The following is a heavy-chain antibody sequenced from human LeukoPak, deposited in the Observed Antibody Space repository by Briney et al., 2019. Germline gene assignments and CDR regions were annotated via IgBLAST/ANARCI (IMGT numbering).Heavy chain of an antibody. D-gene: IGHD2-2*01. V-gene: IGHV3-21*01. CDR2: ISSSSSYI. CDR3: AREYYAMGGDAFDI. Sequence: PGGSLRLSCAASGFTFTNHWMHWVRQAPGKGLVWVSSISSSSSYIYYADSVKGRFTISRDNAKNSLYLQMNSLRAEDTAVYYCAREYYAMGGDAFDIWGQGTMVTVSS. J-gene: IGHJ3*02. CDR1: GFTFTNHW.